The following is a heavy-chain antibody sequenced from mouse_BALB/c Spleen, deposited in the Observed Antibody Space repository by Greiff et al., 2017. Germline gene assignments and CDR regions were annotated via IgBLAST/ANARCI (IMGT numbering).Heavy chain of an antibody. J-gene: IGHJ4*01. CDR2: ISSGSSTI. CDR1: GFTFSSFG. CDR3: ARVYGYDYAMDY. D-gene: IGHD2-2*01. V-gene: IGHV5-17*02. Sequence: DVQLVESGGGLVQPGGSRKLSCAASGFTFSSFGMHWVRQAPEKGLEWVAYISSGSSTIYYADTVKGRFTISRDNPKNTLFLQMTSLRSEDTAMYYCARVYGYDYAMDYWGQGTSVTVSS.